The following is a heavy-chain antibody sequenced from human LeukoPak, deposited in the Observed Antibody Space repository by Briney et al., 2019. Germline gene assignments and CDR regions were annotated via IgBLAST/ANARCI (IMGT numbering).Heavy chain of an antibody. D-gene: IGHD3-9*01. V-gene: IGHV1-69*01. CDR2: IIPIFGTA. J-gene: IGHJ6*02. CDR1: GGTFSSYA. CDR3: ARGRPYYDILTGYKAAYYYYGMDV. Sequence: ASVKVSCKASGGTFSSYAISWVRQAPGQGLEWMGGIIPIFGTANYAQKFQGRVTITADESTSTAYMELSSLRSEDTAVYYCARGRPYYDILTGYKAAYYYYGMDVWGQGTTVTVSS.